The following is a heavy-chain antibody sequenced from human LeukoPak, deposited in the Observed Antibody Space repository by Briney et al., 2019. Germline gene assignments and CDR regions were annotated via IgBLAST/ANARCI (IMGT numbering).Heavy chain of an antibody. CDR3: ARDGVNYDILTGHIPYGMDV. V-gene: IGHV1-18*01. D-gene: IGHD3-9*01. J-gene: IGHJ6*02. CDR2: ISAYNGNT. CDR1: GYTFTSYG. Sequence: AASVKVSCKASGYTFTSYGISWVRQAPGQGLEWMGWISAYNGNTNYAQKLQGRVTMTTDTSTSTAYMELRSLRSDDTAVYYCARDGVNYDILTGHIPYGMDVWGQGTTVTVSS.